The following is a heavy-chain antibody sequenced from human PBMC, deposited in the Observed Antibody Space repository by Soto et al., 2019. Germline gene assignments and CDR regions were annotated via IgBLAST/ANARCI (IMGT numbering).Heavy chain of an antibody. V-gene: IGHV3-23*01. CDR1: GFTFSSYA. CDR3: AKDPRGYCSGGSCPPLECYFDY. J-gene: IGHJ4*02. Sequence: EVQLLESGGGLVQPGGSLRLSCAASGFTFSSYAMSWVRQAPGKGLEWVSAISGSGGSTYYADSVKGRFTISRDNSKNTLYLQRNSLRAEDTAVYYCAKDPRGYCSGGSCPPLECYFDYWGQGTLVTVSS. D-gene: IGHD2-15*01. CDR2: ISGSGGST.